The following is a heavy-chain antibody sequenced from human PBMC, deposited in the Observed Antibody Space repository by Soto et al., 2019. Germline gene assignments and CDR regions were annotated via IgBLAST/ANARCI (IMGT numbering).Heavy chain of an antibody. V-gene: IGHV3-23*01. J-gene: IGHJ4*02. Sequence: PGGSLRLSCAASGFTFSSSAMNWVRQAPGKGLEWVSAISGSDGSTYYADSVKGRFTISRDNSKNTLYLQMNSLRAEDTAVYYCAKDREFRWRYFDYWGQGTLVTVSS. CDR3: AKDREFRWRYFDY. CDR1: GFTFSSSA. D-gene: IGHD3-10*01. CDR2: ISGSDGST.